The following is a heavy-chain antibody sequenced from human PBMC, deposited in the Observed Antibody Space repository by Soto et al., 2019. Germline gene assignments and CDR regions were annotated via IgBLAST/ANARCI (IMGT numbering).Heavy chain of an antibody. CDR1: GGTFSIYT. V-gene: IGHV1-69*01. Sequence: QVQLVQSGAEVKKPGSSVKVSCKASGGTFSIYTISWVRQAPGQGLAWMGGSANSAQKFQGRLTVTADESTSTVYLAWSSLTSEDTAVYYCAREGPPDIAWFDPWGQGTLVSVSS. J-gene: IGHJ5*02. CDR2: GSA. D-gene: IGHD2-15*01. CDR3: AREGPPDIAWFDP.